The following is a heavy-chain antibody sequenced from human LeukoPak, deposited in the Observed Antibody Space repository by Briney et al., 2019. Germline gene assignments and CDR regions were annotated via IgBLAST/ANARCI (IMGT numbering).Heavy chain of an antibody. J-gene: IGHJ4*02. D-gene: IGHD1-26*01. CDR3: ATVGFTY. Sequence: GGSLKLSCAASEFTFSTYEMNWVRQPPGRGLEWVSCISSSGSTIYYADSVKGRFTISRGNAKNSLYLQMNSLRAEDTAVYYCATVGFTYWGQGTLVTVSS. V-gene: IGHV3-48*03. CDR2: ISSSGSTI. CDR1: EFTFSTYE.